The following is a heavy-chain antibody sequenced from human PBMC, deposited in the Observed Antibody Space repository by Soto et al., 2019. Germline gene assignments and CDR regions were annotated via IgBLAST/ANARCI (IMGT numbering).Heavy chain of an antibody. J-gene: IGHJ6*02. CDR1: GYPFTSYG. D-gene: IGHD3-10*01. Sequence: GAPAKASCKGSGYPFTSYGISWVRQPHEQGLGWMGWISAYNGNTNYAQKLQRRVTMTTATSTSTAYVELRSLRSDDTAVYYFERDRAYPHVDYGMDVCGQGTTVTVSS. CDR3: ERDRAYPHVDYGMDV. CDR2: ISAYNGNT. V-gene: IGHV1-18*01.